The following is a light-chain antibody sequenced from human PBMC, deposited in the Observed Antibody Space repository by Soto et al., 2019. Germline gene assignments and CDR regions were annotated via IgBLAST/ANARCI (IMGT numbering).Light chain of an antibody. J-gene: IGKJ3*01. CDR1: QSFSSSY. CDR2: GAS. V-gene: IGKV3-20*01. Sequence: EIVFTQSPGTLSLSPGERATLSCRASQSFSSSYLAWYQQKPGQAPRLLIYGASSRAPGLPDLFSGSGSGTDFTLTISRLEPEDFSVYYCQFYGSALFTFGPGTKVDIK. CDR3: QFYGSALFT.